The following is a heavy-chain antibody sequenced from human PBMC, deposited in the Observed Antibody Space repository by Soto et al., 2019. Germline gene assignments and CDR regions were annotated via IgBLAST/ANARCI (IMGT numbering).Heavy chain of an antibody. J-gene: IGHJ4*02. CDR1: GGSVSSGSYY. V-gene: IGHV4-61*01. CDR2: IYYSGST. CDR3: ARERGDIAAADY. D-gene: IGHD6-13*01. Sequence: QVQLQESGPGLVKPSETLSLTCTVSGGSVSSGSYYWSWIRQPPGKGLGWIGYIYYSGSTNYNPSLKSRVTISVDTSKNQFSLKLSSVTAADTAVYYCARERGDIAAADYWGQGTLVTVSS.